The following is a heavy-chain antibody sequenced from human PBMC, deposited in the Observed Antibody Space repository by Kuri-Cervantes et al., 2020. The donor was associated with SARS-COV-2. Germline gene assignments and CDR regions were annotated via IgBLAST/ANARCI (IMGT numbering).Heavy chain of an antibody. Sequence: ASAMVFCKASAYTFTSYGISWVRQAPGQGREWMGWMNPNSGNTGYAQKFQGRVTMTRNTSISTTYMELSSLKAEDTAVYYCARDRPPYSYGPHPLDYWGQGTLVTVSS. CDR1: AYTFTSYG. CDR2: MNPNSGNT. V-gene: IGHV1-8*02. D-gene: IGHD5-18*01. CDR3: ARDRPPYSYGPHPLDY. J-gene: IGHJ4*02.